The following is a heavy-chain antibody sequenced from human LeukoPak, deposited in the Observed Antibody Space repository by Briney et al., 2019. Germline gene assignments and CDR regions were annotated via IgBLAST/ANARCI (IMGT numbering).Heavy chain of an antibody. D-gene: IGHD6-19*01. CDR2: ISSSSSYT. V-gene: IGHV3-11*06. CDR1: GFTFSDYY. J-gene: IGHJ4*02. CDR3: ARDSVAGNYFDY. Sequence: PGGSLRLSCAASGFTFSDYYMSWIRQAPGKGLEWVSYISSSSSYTNYADSVKGRFTISRDNAKNSLYLQMNSLRAEDTAVYYCARDSVAGNYFDYWGQGTLVTVSS.